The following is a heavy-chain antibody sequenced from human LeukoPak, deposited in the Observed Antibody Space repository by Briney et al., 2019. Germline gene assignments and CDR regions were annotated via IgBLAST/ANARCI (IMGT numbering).Heavy chain of an antibody. CDR1: GGFFSSSRYY. J-gene: IGHJ5*02. CDR3: ARPCTMDSSSDP. D-gene: IGHD3-10*01. V-gene: IGHV4-39*01. Sequence: PSETLSLTCTVSGGFFSSSRYYWGWIRQPPGKGLEWIGSIYYSGSTYYNPSLKSRVTISVDTSKNQFSLKLSSVTAADTAVYYCARPCTMDSSSDPWGQGTLVTVSS. CDR2: IYYSGST.